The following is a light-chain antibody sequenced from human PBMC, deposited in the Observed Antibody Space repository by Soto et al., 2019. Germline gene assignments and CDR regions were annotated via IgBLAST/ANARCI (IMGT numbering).Light chain of an antibody. CDR3: QQYDILPIT. V-gene: IGKV1-33*01. CDR2: DAS. Sequence: PMTQSPSSLFASVGDRVTITCHATQDINIYLNWDQKKPGKAPNLLIYDASNLEIGVPSRVSGSGSGTHFTFNISSLQTEDGGTYYCQQYDILPITFARGTRLEIK. CDR1: QDINIY. J-gene: IGKJ5*01.